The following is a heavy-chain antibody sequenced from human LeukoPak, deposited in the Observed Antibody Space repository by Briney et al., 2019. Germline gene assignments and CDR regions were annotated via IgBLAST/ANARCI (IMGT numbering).Heavy chain of an antibody. CDR2: IWYDGSNK. J-gene: IGHJ4*02. CDR3: ARGVYSGSLPYFDY. D-gene: IGHD1-26*01. Sequence: PGGSLRLSCAASGFTFSSYGMHWVRQAPGKGLEWVAGIWYDGSNKYYADSVKGRSTISRDNSKNTLYLQMNSLRAEDTAVYYCARGVYSGSLPYFDYWGQGTLVTVSS. V-gene: IGHV3-33*01. CDR1: GFTFSSYG.